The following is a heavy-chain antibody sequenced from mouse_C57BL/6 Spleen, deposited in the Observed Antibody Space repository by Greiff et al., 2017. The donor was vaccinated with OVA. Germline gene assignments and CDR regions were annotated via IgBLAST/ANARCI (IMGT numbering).Heavy chain of an antibody. CDR1: GFSLTSYG. Sequence: VMLVESGPGLVQPSQSLSITCTVSGFSLTSYGVHWVRQSPGKGLEWLGVIWSGGSTDYNAAFISRLSISKDNSKSQVFFKMNSLQADDTAIYYCARNNHYGSSLDVWGTGTTVTVSS. D-gene: IGHD1-1*01. J-gene: IGHJ1*03. CDR3: ARNNHYGSSLDV. CDR2: IWSGGST. V-gene: IGHV2-2*01.